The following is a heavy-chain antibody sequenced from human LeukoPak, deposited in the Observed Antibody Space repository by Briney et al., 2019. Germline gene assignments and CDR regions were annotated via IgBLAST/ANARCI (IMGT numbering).Heavy chain of an antibody. CDR3: ARDLHSSSSSY. V-gene: IGHV3-30*04. D-gene: IGHD6-13*01. Sequence: GGSLRLSCAASGFTFSSYAMHWVRQAPGKGLEWEAVISYDGSNKYYADSVKGRFTISRDNSKNTLYLQMNSLRAEDTAVYYCARDLHSSSSSYWGQGTLVTVSS. J-gene: IGHJ4*02. CDR1: GFTFSSYA. CDR2: ISYDGSNK.